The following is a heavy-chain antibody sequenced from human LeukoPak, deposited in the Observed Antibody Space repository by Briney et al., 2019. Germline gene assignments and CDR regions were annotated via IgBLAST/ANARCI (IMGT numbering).Heavy chain of an antibody. CDR3: ARAGYDFVIDY. CDR1: GGSISSGGYY. CDR2: IYHSGST. Sequence: SETLSLTCTVSGGSISSGGYYWSWIRQPPGKGLEWIGYIYHSGSTYYNPSLKSRVTISVDRSKNQFSLKLSSVTAADTAVYYCARAGYDFVIDYWGQGTLVTVSS. V-gene: IGHV4-30-2*01. D-gene: IGHD3-3*01. J-gene: IGHJ4*02.